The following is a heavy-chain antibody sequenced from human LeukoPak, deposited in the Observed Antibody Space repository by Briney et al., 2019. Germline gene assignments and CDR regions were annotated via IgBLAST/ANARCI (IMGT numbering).Heavy chain of an antibody. CDR1: GFTFSSYW. V-gene: IGHV3-74*01. D-gene: IGHD1-1*01. CDR2: INSDGSST. Sequence: GGSLRLSCAASGFTFSSYWMHWVRQAPGKGLVWVSRINSDGSSTSYADSVKGRFTISRDNAKNTLYLQMNSLRAEDTAVYYCARGRTTRGYFDYWGQGTLVTVSS. J-gene: IGHJ4*02. CDR3: ARGRTTRGYFDY.